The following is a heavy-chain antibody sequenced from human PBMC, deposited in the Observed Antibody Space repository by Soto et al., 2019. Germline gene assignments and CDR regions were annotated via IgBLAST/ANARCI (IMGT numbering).Heavy chain of an antibody. CDR3: ARVERGAATTVVDAFDI. Sequence: QVQLQQWGAGLLKPSETLSLTCAVYGGFVSSGSYYWSWIRQPPGKGLEWIGEMSHSGGTHFNPSLTSRVAISVDTSKTQFSLKMSSVTAAATALYYCARVERGAATTVVDAFDIWGPGTMVTVSS. V-gene: IGHV4-34*01. J-gene: IGHJ3*02. D-gene: IGHD1-1*01. CDR2: MSHSGGT. CDR1: GGFVSSGSYY.